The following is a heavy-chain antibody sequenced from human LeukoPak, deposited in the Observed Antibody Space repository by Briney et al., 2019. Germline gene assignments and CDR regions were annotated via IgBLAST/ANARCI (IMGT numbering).Heavy chain of an antibody. D-gene: IGHD6-13*01. CDR3: ARANGYSSSWYPNY. CDR1: GGSFSGYY. V-gene: IGHV4-34*01. Sequence: PSETLSLICALYGGSFSGYYWSWLRHPPGKGLEWIGEINHSGSTNYNPSLKSRVTISVDTSKNQFSLKLSSVTAADTAAYYCARANGYSSSWYPNYWGQGTLVTVSS. CDR2: INHSGST. J-gene: IGHJ4*02.